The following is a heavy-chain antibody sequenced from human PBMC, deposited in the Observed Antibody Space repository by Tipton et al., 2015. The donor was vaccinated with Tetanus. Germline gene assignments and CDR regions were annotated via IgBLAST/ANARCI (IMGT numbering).Heavy chain of an antibody. CDR3: ARMYSTSSPFDH. V-gene: IGHV5-51*01. D-gene: IGHD6-6*01. CDR2: IFPDDSDT. J-gene: IGHJ4*02. Sequence: VQLVQSGADVKKPGESLKISCKASGYSFTSHWIGWVRQMPGKGPEWMGMIFPDDSDTRYSPSFQGHVTFSVDKSTSTVYLQWSSLKASDTAMHFCARMYSTSSPFDHWGQGTLVAVSS. CDR1: GYSFTSHW.